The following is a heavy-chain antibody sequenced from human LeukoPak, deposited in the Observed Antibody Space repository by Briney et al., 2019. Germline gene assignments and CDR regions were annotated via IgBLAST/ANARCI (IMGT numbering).Heavy chain of an antibody. CDR1: GGTFSSYA. J-gene: IGHJ6*02. CDR3: AREREQWELPWDYYYGMDV. Sequence: ASVKVSCKASGGTFSSYAISWVRQAPGQRLEWMGGIIPIFGTANYAQKFQGRVTITADESTSTAYMELSSLRSEDTAVYYCAREREQWELPWDYYYGMDVWGQGTTVTVSS. D-gene: IGHD1-26*01. CDR2: IIPIFGTA. V-gene: IGHV1-69*13.